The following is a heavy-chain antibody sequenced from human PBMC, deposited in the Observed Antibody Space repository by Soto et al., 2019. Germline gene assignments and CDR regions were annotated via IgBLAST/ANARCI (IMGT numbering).Heavy chain of an antibody. CDR1: GFTVSSYA. V-gene: IGHV3-23*01. CDR2: ISGSGGST. Sequence: PRGALRLGCAASGFTVSSYAMSWVRQAPGKGLEWVSAISGSGGSTYYADSVKGRFTISRDNSKNTLYLQMNSLRAEDTAVYYCAKETYSSGPGPFQHWGQGTLVTVSS. J-gene: IGHJ1*01. D-gene: IGHD6-19*01. CDR3: AKETYSSGPGPFQH.